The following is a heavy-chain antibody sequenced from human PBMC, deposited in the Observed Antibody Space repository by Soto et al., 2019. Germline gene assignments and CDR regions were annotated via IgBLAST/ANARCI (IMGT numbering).Heavy chain of an antibody. CDR2: ISAYNGNT. Sequence: ASVKVSCKASGYTFTSYGISWVRQAPGQGLEWMGWISAYNGNTNYAQKLQGRVTMTTDTSTSTAYMELRSLRSDDTAVYYCARGPRNLRFLEWFSDDAFDIWGQGTMVTV. V-gene: IGHV1-18*01. D-gene: IGHD3-3*01. CDR3: ARGPRNLRFLEWFSDDAFDI. CDR1: GYTFTSYG. J-gene: IGHJ3*02.